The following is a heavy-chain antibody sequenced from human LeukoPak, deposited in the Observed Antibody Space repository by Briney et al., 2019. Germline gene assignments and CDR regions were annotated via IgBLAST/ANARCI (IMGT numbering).Heavy chain of an antibody. Sequence: GASVKVSCKASGYTFTSYGISWVRQAPGQGLEWMGWISAYNGNTNYAQKLQGRVTMTTDTSTSTAYMELRSLRSDDTAVYYCARVVVSGSYYYYYYMDVWGKGTTVTVSS. CDR3: ARVVVSGSYYYYYYMDV. V-gene: IGHV1-18*01. D-gene: IGHD3-10*01. J-gene: IGHJ6*03. CDR2: ISAYNGNT. CDR1: GYTFTSYG.